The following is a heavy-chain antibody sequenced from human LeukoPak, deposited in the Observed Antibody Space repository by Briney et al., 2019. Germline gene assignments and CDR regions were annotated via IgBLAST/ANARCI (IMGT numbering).Heavy chain of an antibody. V-gene: IGHV4-39*01. D-gene: IGHD4-17*01. CDR1: GDSMSNSNSY. CDR2: IYYDGKT. J-gene: IGHJ4*02. CDR3: VRLQHFGDPH. Sequence: PETLSLTCTVSGDSMSNSNSYWAWNRQPPGKGLEWIGSIYYDGKTYYSPSLRSRVTVSADTSKSQFSLKLSSVTAADTAVYFCVRLQHFGDPHWGQGTLVTVST.